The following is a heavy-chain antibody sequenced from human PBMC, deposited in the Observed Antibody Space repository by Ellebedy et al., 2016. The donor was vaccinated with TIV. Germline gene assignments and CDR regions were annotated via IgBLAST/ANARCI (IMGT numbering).Heavy chain of an antibody. D-gene: IGHD3-22*01. CDR2: LYGGGST. Sequence: PGGSLRLSCAVSGFSVSSNYMTWVRQAPGKGLEWVSVLYGGGSTYYADSLKGRFAIFRDDSKNTLFLQMSRLRADDTAVYYCASNPRGNSYQFGMNVWGQGTTVTVSS. J-gene: IGHJ6*02. CDR1: GFSVSSNY. CDR3: ASNPRGNSYQFGMNV. V-gene: IGHV3-66*01.